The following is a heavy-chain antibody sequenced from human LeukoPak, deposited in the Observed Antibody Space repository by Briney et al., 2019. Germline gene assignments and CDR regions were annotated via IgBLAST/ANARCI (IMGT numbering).Heavy chain of an antibody. J-gene: IGHJ4*02. Sequence: GGSLRLSCAASGFTFSDYYMSWFRLAPGKGLEWISYISSSGRTTHYVASVKGRLTISRDNPKNSLYLQINSLRAEDTAVYYCARPLRSGYYLASDYWGQGTRVTVSS. D-gene: IGHD3-22*01. CDR1: GFTFSDYY. V-gene: IGHV3-11*01. CDR3: ARPLRSGYYLASDY. CDR2: ISSSGRTT.